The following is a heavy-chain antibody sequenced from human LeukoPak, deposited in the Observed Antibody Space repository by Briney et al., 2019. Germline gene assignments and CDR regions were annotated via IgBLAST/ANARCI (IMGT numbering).Heavy chain of an antibody. J-gene: IGHJ6*03. V-gene: IGHV4-59*01. Sequence: PSETLSLTCTVSGGSISSYYWSWIRQPPRKGLEWIGYIYYSGSTNYNPSLKSRVTISVDTSKNQFSLKLSSVTAADTAVYYCARGVTIFGVVTGSLYYYYMDVWGKGTTVTVSS. CDR1: GGSISSYY. D-gene: IGHD3-3*01. CDR2: IYYSGST. CDR3: ARGVTIFGVVTGSLYYYYMDV.